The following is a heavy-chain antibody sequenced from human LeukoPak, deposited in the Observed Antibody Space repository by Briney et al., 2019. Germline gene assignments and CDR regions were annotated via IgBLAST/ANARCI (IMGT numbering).Heavy chain of an antibody. V-gene: IGHV4-39*07. CDR3: ARLGDSYATDY. CDR2: IYYSGST. Sequence: SETLSLTCTVSGGSISSSSYYWGWIRQPPGKGLERIGSIYYSGSTYYNPSLKSRVTISVDTSKNQFSLKLSSVTAADTAVYYCARLGDSYATDYWGQGTLVTVSS. J-gene: IGHJ4*02. CDR1: GGSISSSSYY. D-gene: IGHD5-18*01.